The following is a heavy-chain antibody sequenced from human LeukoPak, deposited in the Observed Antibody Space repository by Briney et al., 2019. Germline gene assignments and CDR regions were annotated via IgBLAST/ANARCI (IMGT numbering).Heavy chain of an antibody. CDR3: AKDWGSGSYQPDAFDI. CDR1: GFTFNNYA. D-gene: IGHD1-26*01. V-gene: IGHV3-23*01. J-gene: IGHJ3*02. Sequence: GGSLRLSCAASGFTFNNYAMSWVRQAPGKGLEWVSTISGSGGSTYYADSVKGRFTISRDNSKNTLYLQMNGLRAEDTAVYYCAKDWGSGSYQPDAFDIWGQGTMVTVSS. CDR2: ISGSGGST.